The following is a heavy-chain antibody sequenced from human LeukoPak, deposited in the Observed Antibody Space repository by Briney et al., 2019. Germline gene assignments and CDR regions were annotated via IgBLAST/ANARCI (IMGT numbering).Heavy chain of an antibody. Sequence: GGSLRLSCAASGFTFSTYAITWVRQGPGKGLEGVSAIRPDGDKTYYENSVRGRFTISRDNSKDTVYIQINGLSVAETAVYYCAREQSGTRGWYTVDYWGQGTLVTVSS. D-gene: IGHD6-19*01. CDR2: IRPDGDKT. V-gene: IGHV3-23*01. J-gene: IGHJ4*02. CDR3: AREQSGTRGWYTVDY. CDR1: GFTFSTYA.